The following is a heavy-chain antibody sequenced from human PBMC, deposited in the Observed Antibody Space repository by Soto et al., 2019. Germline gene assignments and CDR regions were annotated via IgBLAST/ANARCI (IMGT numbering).Heavy chain of an antibody. J-gene: IGHJ5*02. V-gene: IGHV4-59*01. Sequence: PSETLSLTCTVSGDSIRSSYWSWVRQPPGKGLEWIGYVHYSGATNSNPSLKSRVTISADTSKNQFSLKVVSVTPSDTAVYFCARDLSGGSSWYEFDPWGPGILVTVSS. CDR1: GDSIRSSY. D-gene: IGHD6-13*01. CDR3: ARDLSGGSSWYEFDP. CDR2: VHYSGAT.